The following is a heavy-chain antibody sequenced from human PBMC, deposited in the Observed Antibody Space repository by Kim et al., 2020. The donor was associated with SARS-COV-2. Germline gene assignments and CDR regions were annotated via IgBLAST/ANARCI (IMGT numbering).Heavy chain of an antibody. CDR3: AKDGIYHGSGSYYDY. CDR2: LSFDGNNK. D-gene: IGHD3-10*01. CDR1: GFTFSSYA. J-gene: IGHJ4*02. Sequence: GGSLRLSCAASGFTFSSYAMHWVRQAPGKGLEWVAALSFDGNNKYYADSVKGRFTISRDSSKNTLYLYLQMNSLRVEDTAVYHCAKDGIYHGSGSYYDYWGKGTLVTVSS. V-gene: IGHV3-30*18.